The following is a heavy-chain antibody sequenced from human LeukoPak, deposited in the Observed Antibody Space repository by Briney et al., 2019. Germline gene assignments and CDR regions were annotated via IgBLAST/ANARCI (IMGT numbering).Heavy chain of an antibody. CDR1: GFTFGDYG. D-gene: IGHD2-15*01. Sequence: GGSLRLSCIASGFTFGDYGMSWFRQAPGKGREWVGLIRSKTYGGTAEYAASVKGGFAISRDDSKSIAYLQMNSLKTEDTAVYCCISVVDYCSGGSCYRRFDHWGQGTLVTVSS. V-gene: IGHV3-49*03. J-gene: IGHJ4*02. CDR3: ISVVDYCSGGSCYRRFDH. CDR2: IRSKTYGGTA.